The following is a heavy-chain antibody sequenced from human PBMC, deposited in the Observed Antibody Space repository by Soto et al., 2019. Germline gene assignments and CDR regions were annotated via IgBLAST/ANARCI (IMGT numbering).Heavy chain of an antibody. J-gene: IGHJ6*02. D-gene: IGHD1-7*01. CDR2: ISYDGSNK. CDR1: GFTFSSYA. V-gene: IGHV3-30-3*01. Sequence: GSLRLSCAASGFTFSSYAMHWVRQAPGQGLEWVAVISYDGSNKYYADSVKGRFTISRDDSKNTLYLQMNSLRAEDTAVYYCARDPGPHLNNWNYNYFYYGIDVWGQGTTVTVS. CDR3: ARDPGPHLNNWNYNYFYYGIDV.